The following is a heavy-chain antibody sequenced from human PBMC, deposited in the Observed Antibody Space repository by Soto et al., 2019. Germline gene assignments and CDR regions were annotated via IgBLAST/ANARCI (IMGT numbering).Heavy chain of an antibody. Sequence: QVQLVQSGAEVKKPGASLTVSCQASGYSFSDYGIAWVRQAPGQGLAWVGWISTYNGNTNYAQKFQGRVTMTTDTSANTAYMELRSLGSDETAMYYCARYGYSSGWYLGTGMDVWGQGTPVTVSS. J-gene: IGHJ6*02. CDR1: GYSFSDYG. V-gene: IGHV1-18*04. D-gene: IGHD6-19*01. CDR2: ISTYNGNT. CDR3: ARYGYSSGWYLGTGMDV.